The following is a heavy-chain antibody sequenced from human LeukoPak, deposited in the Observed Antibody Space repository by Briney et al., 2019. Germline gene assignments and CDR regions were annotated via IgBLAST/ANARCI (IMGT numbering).Heavy chain of an antibody. CDR2: IYSGGST. V-gene: IGHV3-53*01. CDR3: AKGGPYDFWSGYYAYYFDY. Sequence: PGGSLRLSCAASGFTVSSNYMSWVRQAPGKGLEWVSVIYSGGSTYYADSVKGRFTISRDNSKNTLYLQMNSLRAEDTAVYYCAKGGPYDFWSGYYAYYFDYWGQGTLVTVSS. D-gene: IGHD3-3*01. CDR1: GFTVSSNY. J-gene: IGHJ4*02.